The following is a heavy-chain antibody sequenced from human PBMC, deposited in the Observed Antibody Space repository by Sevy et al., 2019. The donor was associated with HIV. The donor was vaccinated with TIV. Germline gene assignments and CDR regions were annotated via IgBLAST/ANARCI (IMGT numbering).Heavy chain of an antibody. CDR3: ARVGIFEGSESHFRFIDY. V-gene: IGHV3-7*01. CDR1: GFTFSTYW. D-gene: IGHD3-10*01. CDR2: INQDGSKK. J-gene: IGHJ4*02. Sequence: GGSVRLSCAASGFTFSTYWMTWVRQAPGKGVEWVANINQDGSKKNYVDSMKGRFTISRDNTKNSLYVQMNSLRAEDTAVYYCARVGIFEGSESHFRFIDYWGQGILVTVSS.